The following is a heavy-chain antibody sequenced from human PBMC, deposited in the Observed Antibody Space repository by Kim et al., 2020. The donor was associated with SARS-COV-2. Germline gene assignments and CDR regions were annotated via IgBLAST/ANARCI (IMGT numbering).Heavy chain of an antibody. CDR2: ISYDGSNK. V-gene: IGHV3-30*18. CDR1: GFTFSSYG. CDR3: AKGAEWLLYLDY. D-gene: IGHD3-3*01. J-gene: IGHJ4*02. Sequence: GGSLRLSCAASGFTFSSYGMHWVRQAPGKGLEWVAVISYDGSNKYYADSVKGRFTISRDNSKNTLYLQMNSLRAEDTAVYYCAKGAEWLLYLDYWGQGTL.